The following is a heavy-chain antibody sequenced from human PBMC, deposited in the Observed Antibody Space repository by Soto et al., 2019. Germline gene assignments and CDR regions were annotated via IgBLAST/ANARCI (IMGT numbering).Heavy chain of an antibody. CDR1: GASISSGDYY. Sequence: QVQLQESGPGLVKPSQTLSLTCTVSGASISSGDYYWSWIRQHPGKGLEWIGHIDYSGNTYYNPSLKSRVTISVDTATNQFSLKLNSVTAADTAVYYCARDSPITMVGVVQSWFDPCGQGTLVIVSS. D-gene: IGHD2-2*01. CDR3: ARDSPITMVGVVQSWFDP. J-gene: IGHJ5*02. V-gene: IGHV4-31*03. CDR2: IDYSGNT.